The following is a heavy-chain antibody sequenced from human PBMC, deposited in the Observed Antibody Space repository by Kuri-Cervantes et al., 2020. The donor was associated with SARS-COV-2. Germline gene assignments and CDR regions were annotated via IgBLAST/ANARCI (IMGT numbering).Heavy chain of an antibody. V-gene: IGHV3-74*01. J-gene: IGHJ4*02. D-gene: IGHD2-15*01. Sequence: GESLKISCAASGFTFSSYWMHWVRQAPGKGLVWVSRINSDGSSTSYADSVKGRFTISRDNAKNTLYLQMNSLRAEDTAVYYCASGVLVAATSPDYWGQGTLVTVSS. CDR2: INSDGSST. CDR3: ASGVLVAATSPDY. CDR1: GFTFSSYW.